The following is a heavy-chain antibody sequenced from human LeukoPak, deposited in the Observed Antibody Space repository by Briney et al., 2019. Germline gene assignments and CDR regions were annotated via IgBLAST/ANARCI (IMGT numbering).Heavy chain of an antibody. Sequence: GASVKVSCKASGYTFTSYDINWVRQATGQGLEWMGWMNPNSGNTGYAQKFQGRVTMTRNTSISTAYMELSSRRSEDTAVYYCARGMAAAEVWFDPWAQGTLVTVSS. D-gene: IGHD6-13*01. V-gene: IGHV1-8*01. J-gene: IGHJ5*02. CDR3: ARGMAAAEVWFDP. CDR1: GYTFTSYD. CDR2: MNPNSGNT.